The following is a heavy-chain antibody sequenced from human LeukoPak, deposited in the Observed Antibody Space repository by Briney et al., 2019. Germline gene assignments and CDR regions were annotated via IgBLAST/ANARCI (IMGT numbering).Heavy chain of an antibody. Sequence: SETLSLTCTVSGGSISSGGYYWSWIRQHPGKGLEWIGYIYYSGSTYYNPSLKSRVTISVDTSKNQFSLKLGSVTAADTAVYYCARECSSTSCYSGTNSDYWGQGTLVTVSS. CDR2: IYYSGST. V-gene: IGHV4-31*03. CDR1: GGSISSGGYY. D-gene: IGHD2-2*02. CDR3: ARECSSTSCYSGTNSDY. J-gene: IGHJ4*02.